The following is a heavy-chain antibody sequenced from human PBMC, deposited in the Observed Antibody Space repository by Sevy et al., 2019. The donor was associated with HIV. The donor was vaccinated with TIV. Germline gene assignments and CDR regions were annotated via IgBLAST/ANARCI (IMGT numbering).Heavy chain of an antibody. CDR2: INQDGSEK. D-gene: IGHD3-10*01. CDR1: EFTLSRYW. J-gene: IGHJ2*01. V-gene: IGHV3-7*01. CDR3: GSGLMRYFDL. Sequence: GSLRLSCAASEFTLSRYWMSWVRQAPGKGLEWVANINQDGSEKYYVDSVKGRFTISRDNAENSVYLQMNSLRAEDTALYYCGSGLMRYFDLWGRRTLVTVSS.